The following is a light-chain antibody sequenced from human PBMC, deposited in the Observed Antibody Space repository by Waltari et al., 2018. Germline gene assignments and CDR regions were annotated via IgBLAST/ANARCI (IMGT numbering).Light chain of an antibody. CDR2: QDS. CDR3: QTWDDTTV. V-gene: IGLV3-1*01. J-gene: IGLJ1*01. Sequence: SYELTQPPSVSVSPGQTATIPCSATKLEDKYVCLYQQKPGQSPVLVIFQDSKRPPGIPERVSGSNSGNTATLTISGTQPLDEADYYCQTWDDTTVFGSGTRISVL. CDR1: KLEDKY.